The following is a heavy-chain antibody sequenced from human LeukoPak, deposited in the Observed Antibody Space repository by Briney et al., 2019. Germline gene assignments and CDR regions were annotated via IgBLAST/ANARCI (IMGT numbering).Heavy chain of an antibody. CDR1: GFTFSNYA. D-gene: IGHD6-19*01. CDR3: AKNASGRGIFDY. Sequence: PGGSLRLSCSASGFTFSNYAMSWVRQAPGKGLEWVSGISGRGGTTYYADSVKGRFTISRDNSKNTLYLQMNSLRAEDTAVYYCAKNASGRGIFDYWGQGALVTVSS. J-gene: IGHJ4*02. V-gene: IGHV3-23*01. CDR2: ISGRGGTT.